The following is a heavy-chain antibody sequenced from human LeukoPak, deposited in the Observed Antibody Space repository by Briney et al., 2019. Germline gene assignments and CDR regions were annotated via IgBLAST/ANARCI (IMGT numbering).Heavy chain of an antibody. V-gene: IGHV3-23*01. CDR2: ISGSGGST. D-gene: IGHD3-10*01. J-gene: IGHJ4*02. Sequence: SGGPLRLSCAASGFTFSSYAMSWVRQAPGKGLEWVSAISGSGGSTYYADSVKGRFTISRDNSKNTLYLQMNSLRAEDTAVYYCAKDSGILWFGELYPLDYWGQGTLVTVSS. CDR1: GFTFSSYA. CDR3: AKDSGILWFGELYPLDY.